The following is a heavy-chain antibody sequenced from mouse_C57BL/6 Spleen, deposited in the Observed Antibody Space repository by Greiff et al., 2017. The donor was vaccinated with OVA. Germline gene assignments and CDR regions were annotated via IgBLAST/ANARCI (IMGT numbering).Heavy chain of an antibody. CDR1: GFTFSDYG. Sequence: EVQVVESGGGLVKPGGSLKLSCAASGFTFSDYGMPWVRQAPEQGLEWVAYISSGSSTIYYADKVKGRFTISRDHATNTLFRQMTSLRSEDTAMYYCARPHYYGSSLYWYFDGWGTGTTVTVSS. J-gene: IGHJ1*03. CDR2: ISSGSSTI. V-gene: IGHV5-17*01. CDR3: ARPHYYGSSLYWYFDG. D-gene: IGHD1-1*01.